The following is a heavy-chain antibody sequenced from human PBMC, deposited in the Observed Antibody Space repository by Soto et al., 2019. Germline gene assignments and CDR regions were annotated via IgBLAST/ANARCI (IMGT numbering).Heavy chain of an antibody. Sequence: PGGSLRLSCAASGFTFSSYAMSWVRQAPGKGLEWVSAISGSGGSTYYADSVKGRFTISRDNSKNTLYLQMNSLRAEDTAVYYCAKVVGVVPAAMTGVFDYWGQGTLVTVSS. D-gene: IGHD2-2*01. CDR2: ISGSGGST. J-gene: IGHJ4*02. CDR1: GFTFSSYA. V-gene: IGHV3-23*01. CDR3: AKVVGVVPAAMTGVFDY.